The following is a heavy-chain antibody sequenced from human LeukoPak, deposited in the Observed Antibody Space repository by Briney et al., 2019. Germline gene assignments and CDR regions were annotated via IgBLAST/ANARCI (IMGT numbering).Heavy chain of an antibody. CDR3: ARQRFEESNWFDP. J-gene: IGHJ5*02. V-gene: IGHV5-51*01. Sequence: GESLKISGKGSGDTFTISWIGGVRQMPGRGLGWMGIIYPGDSDTSYGPSFQGQVTISADNSISTAYLQWSSLKASDTAMYYCARQRFEESNWFDPWGQGTLVTVSS. CDR1: GDTFTISW. CDR2: IYPGDSDT. D-gene: IGHD3-10*01.